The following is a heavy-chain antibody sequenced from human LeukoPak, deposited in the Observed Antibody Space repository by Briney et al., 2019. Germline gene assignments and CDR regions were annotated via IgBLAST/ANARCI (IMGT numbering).Heavy chain of an antibody. Sequence: PGGSLRLSCAASGFTFNNYAMTWVRQAPGKGLEWVSAISGSGSNTYYADSVKGRFTISRDNSKNTLYLQMNSLRAEDTAVYYCAKNWWLRFFCWFDPWGQGTLATVSS. CDR3: AKNWWLRFFCWFDP. J-gene: IGHJ5*02. D-gene: IGHD5-12*01. CDR1: GFTFNNYA. V-gene: IGHV3-23*01. CDR2: ISGSGSNT.